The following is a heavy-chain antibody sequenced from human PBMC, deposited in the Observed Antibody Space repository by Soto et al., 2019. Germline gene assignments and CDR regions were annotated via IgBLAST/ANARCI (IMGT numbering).Heavy chain of an antibody. CDR1: GFTFSNYI. D-gene: IGHD3-10*01. Sequence: EVQLVESGGGLVKPGGSLRLSCAASGFTFSNYIMNWVRQAPGQGLEWVASISGSSNYIYYADSVKGRITISRDNAKKSLYLEMNNLRAEDTAVYYCSRGGGYYYGSGTDAFDVWGQGTMVTVSS. CDR2: ISGSSNYI. J-gene: IGHJ3*01. V-gene: IGHV3-21*01. CDR3: SRGGGYYYGSGTDAFDV.